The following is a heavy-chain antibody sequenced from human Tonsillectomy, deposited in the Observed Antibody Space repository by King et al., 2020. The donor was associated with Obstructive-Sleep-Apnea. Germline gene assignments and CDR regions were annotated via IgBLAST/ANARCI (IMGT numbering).Heavy chain of an antibody. V-gene: IGHV4-39*07. D-gene: IGHD2-15*01. CDR2: LFYSGST. CDR1: GGSISSSSYY. J-gene: IGHJ4*02. Sequence: LQLQESGPGLVKPSETLSLTCTVSGGSISSSSYYWGWIRQPPGKGLEWIGSLFYSGSTYYNPSLKSRVTISVDTSKNQFSLKLSSVTAADTAVYYCARDLGWGLTPFDYWGQGTLVTVSS. CDR3: ARDLGWGLTPFDY.